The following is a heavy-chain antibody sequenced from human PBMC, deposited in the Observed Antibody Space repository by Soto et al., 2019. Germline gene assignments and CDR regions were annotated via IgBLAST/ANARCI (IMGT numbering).Heavy chain of an antibody. Sequence: ASVKVSCKASGYTFTSYGIHWVRQAPGQRLEWMGWINAANGDTKYSPKFQGRVTITRDTSASTAYMELSSLRSEDTAVYYCVRRHVSATGIDWFDPWG. CDR2: INAANGDT. J-gene: IGHJ5*02. CDR1: GYTFTSYG. V-gene: IGHV1-3*01. CDR3: VRRHVSATGIDWFDP. D-gene: IGHD6-13*01.